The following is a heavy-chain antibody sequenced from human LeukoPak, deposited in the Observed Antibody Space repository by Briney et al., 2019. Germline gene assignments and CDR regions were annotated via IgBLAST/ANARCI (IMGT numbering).Heavy chain of an antibody. J-gene: IGHJ4*02. CDR2: SSVYNGNT. CDR3: AKGRRVDADDHFDY. CDR1: GYTFMSYG. Sequence: ASVKVSCKASGYTFMSYGIHWVRQAPGQGLEWMGWSSVYNGNTKYAQKFQGRVTMTTDSSTSTAYMELRTLISDDTAVYYCAKGRRVDADDHFDYWGQGTLVTVSS. D-gene: IGHD1-1*01. V-gene: IGHV1-18*01.